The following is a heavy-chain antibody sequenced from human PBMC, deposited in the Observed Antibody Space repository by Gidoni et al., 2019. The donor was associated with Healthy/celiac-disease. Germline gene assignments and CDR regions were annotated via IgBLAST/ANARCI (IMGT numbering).Heavy chain of an antibody. Sequence: VQLFPSGAEVNKPGASVKVSGRVPGYTLTELSMHWVRQAPGKGLEWMGGFDPEDGETIYAQKFQGRVTMTEDTSTDTAYMELSSLRSEDTAVYYCATAIERGILPPEWGQGTLVTVSS. D-gene: IGHD2-15*01. CDR1: GYTLTELS. CDR2: FDPEDGET. CDR3: ATAIERGILPPE. V-gene: IGHV1-24*01. J-gene: IGHJ4*02.